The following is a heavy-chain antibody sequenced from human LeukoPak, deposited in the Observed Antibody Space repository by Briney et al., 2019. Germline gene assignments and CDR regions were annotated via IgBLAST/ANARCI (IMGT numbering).Heavy chain of an antibody. V-gene: IGHV1-2*02. J-gene: IGHJ6*03. Sequence: ASVKVSCKASGYSFIDYYIHWVRQAPGEGLEWMGWINPNSGGANYAQKFQGRVTMTRDTSISTAYMELSRLRSDDTAMYYCARRESVAGTDYYYFIDVWGEGTTVTVSS. CDR3: ARRESVAGTDYYYFIDV. CDR2: INPNSGGA. CDR1: GYSFIDYY. D-gene: IGHD6-19*01.